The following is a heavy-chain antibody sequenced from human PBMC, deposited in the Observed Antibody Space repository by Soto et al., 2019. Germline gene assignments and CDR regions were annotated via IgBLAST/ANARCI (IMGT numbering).Heavy chain of an antibody. Sequence: QVQLVQSGTEVKKPGASVKVSCKASGYTFSSYGISWVRQAPGQGLEWMGWISAYKVDTNYAQILQGRVTLTTDTSTSTAYMELRSLRSDDTAVYYCARERRDAYNLFYGMDVWGQGTTVTVSS. CDR2: ISAYKVDT. CDR1: GYTFSSYG. D-gene: IGHD1-1*01. J-gene: IGHJ6*02. CDR3: ARERRDAYNLFYGMDV. V-gene: IGHV1-18*01.